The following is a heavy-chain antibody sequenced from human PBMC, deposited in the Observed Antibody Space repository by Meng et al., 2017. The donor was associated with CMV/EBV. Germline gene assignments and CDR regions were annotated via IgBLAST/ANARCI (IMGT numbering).Heavy chain of an antibody. Sequence: GESLKISCAASGFTFSTSWMHWVRQAPGKGLVWVARIDSDGSVSTYADSVKGRFTISRDNAMNTLYLQMNSLRAEDTAVYYCASARGVVRYAFDIWGQGTVVTVSS. CDR3: ASARGVVRYAFDI. V-gene: IGHV3-74*01. D-gene: IGHD2-15*01. J-gene: IGHJ3*02. CDR2: IDSDGSVS. CDR1: GFTFSTSW.